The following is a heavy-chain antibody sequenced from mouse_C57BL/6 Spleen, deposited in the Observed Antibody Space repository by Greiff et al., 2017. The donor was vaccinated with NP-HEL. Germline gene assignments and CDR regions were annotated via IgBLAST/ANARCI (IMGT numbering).Heavy chain of an antibody. J-gene: IGHJ2*01. D-gene: IGHD2-1*01. Sequence: EVKLEESGPGLVKPSQSLSLTCSVTGYSITSGYYWNWIRQFPGNKLEWMGYISYDGSNNYNPSLKNRISITRDTSKNQFFLKLNSVTTEDTATYYCARGPLYYYFDYWGQGTTLTVSS. V-gene: IGHV3-6*01. CDR1: GYSITSGYY. CDR3: ARGPLYYYFDY. CDR2: ISYDGSN.